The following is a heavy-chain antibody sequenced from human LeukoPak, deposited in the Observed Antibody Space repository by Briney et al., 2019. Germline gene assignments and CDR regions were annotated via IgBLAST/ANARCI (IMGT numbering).Heavy chain of an antibody. CDR3: ARGDYDILTGKRYGYYYYGMDV. CDR1: GGSISSGDYY. J-gene: IGHJ6*02. Sequence: SQTLSLTCTVSGGSISSGDYYWSWIRQPPGKGLEWIGYIYYSGSTNYNPSLKSRVTISVDTSKNQFSLKLSSVTAADTAVYYCARGDYDILTGKRYGYYYYGMDVWGQGTTVTVSS. CDR2: IYYSGST. D-gene: IGHD3-9*01. V-gene: IGHV4-30-4*01.